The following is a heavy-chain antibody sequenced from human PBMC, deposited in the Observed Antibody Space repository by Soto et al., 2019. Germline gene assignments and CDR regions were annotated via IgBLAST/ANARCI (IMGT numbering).Heavy chain of an antibody. CDR3: ARANWYSEY. Sequence: QVQLQESGPRLVKPSETLSLTCTVSGGSISPYYWSWIRQSPGKGLEWLGYIFYSGTADYNPSLKNRVTMSVDTSKNQFSLNLTSLTAADTAIYYCARANWYSEYWGQGTLVTVSS. CDR1: GGSISPYY. D-gene: IGHD7-27*01. V-gene: IGHV4-59*01. CDR2: IFYSGTA. J-gene: IGHJ4*02.